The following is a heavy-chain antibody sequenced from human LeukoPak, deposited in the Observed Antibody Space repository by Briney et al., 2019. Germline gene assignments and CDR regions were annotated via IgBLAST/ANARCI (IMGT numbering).Heavy chain of an antibody. CDR2: ISSSTNVI. CDR1: GFTLSTYS. D-gene: IGHD6-13*01. Sequence: PGGSLRLSCAASGFTLSTYSVTWLRQAPGKGLEGGSYISSSTNVIYYADSVKGRFTISRDNAKNSLYLQMNSLRADDTAVYYCARLYSALPAFDYWGQGTLVTVSS. V-gene: IGHV3-48*01. CDR3: ARLYSALPAFDY. J-gene: IGHJ4*02.